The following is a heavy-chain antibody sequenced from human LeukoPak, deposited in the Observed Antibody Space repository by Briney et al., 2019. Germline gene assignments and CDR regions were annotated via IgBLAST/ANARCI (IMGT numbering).Heavy chain of an antibody. CDR1: GFTFSSYA. D-gene: IGHD6-19*01. CDR3: ARGSSGWYYYYYYMDV. Sequence: PGGSLRLSCAASGFTFSSYAMGWVRQAPGKGLEWVSAISGSGGSTYYADSVKGRFTISRDNSKNTLYLQMNSLRAEDTAVYYCARGSSGWYYYYYYMDVWGKGTTVTISS. CDR2: ISGSGGST. J-gene: IGHJ6*03. V-gene: IGHV3-23*01.